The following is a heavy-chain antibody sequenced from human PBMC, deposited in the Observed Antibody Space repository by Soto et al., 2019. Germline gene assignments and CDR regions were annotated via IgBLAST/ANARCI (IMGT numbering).Heavy chain of an antibody. Sequence: SETLSLTCAVSGGSISSGGYSWSWIRQPPGKGLEWIGYIYHSGSTYYNPSLKSRVTISVDTSKNQFSLKLTSVTAADTAVYYCARRYGGNFDYWGQGTLVTGSS. V-gene: IGHV4-30-2*02. CDR2: IYHSGST. CDR3: ARRYGGNFDY. J-gene: IGHJ4*02. CDR1: GGSISSGGYS. D-gene: IGHD1-26*01.